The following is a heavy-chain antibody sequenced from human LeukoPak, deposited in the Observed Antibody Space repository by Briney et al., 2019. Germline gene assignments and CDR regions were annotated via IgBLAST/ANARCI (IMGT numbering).Heavy chain of an antibody. Sequence: ASVKVSCKASGYTFTSYGISWVRQAPGQGLEWMGWISAYNGNTNYAQKLQGRVTMTTDTSTSTAYMELRSLRSDDTAVYYCVRDLRSGRLNFDWLSQGGYYYYYGMDVWGQGTTVTVSS. CDR3: VRDLRSGRLNFDWLSQGGYYYYYGMDV. D-gene: IGHD3-9*01. CDR2: ISAYNGNT. CDR1: GYTFTSYG. V-gene: IGHV1-18*01. J-gene: IGHJ6*02.